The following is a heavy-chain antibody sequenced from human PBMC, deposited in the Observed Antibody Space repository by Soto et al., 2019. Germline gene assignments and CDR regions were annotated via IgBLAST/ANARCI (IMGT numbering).Heavy chain of an antibody. CDR3: AKDSYHPRPEGAFDI. CDR1: GFTFSSYA. V-gene: IGHV3-23*01. J-gene: IGHJ3*02. Sequence: GGSLRLSCAASGFTFSSYAMSWVRQAPVKGLEWVSAISGSGGSTYYADSVKGRFTISRDNSKNTLYLQMNSLRAEDTAVYSCAKDSYHPRPEGAFDIWGQGTMVTVSS. D-gene: IGHD2-2*01. CDR2: ISGSGGST.